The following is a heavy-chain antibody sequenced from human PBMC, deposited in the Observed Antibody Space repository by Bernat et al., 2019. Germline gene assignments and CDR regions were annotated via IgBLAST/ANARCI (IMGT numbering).Heavy chain of an antibody. D-gene: IGHD6-13*01. J-gene: IGHJ6*02. CDR1: GFSFNSYA. Sequence: QVQLVESGGGVVQPGRSLRLSCAASGFSFNSYAMYWVRQAPGKGLEWVAVISYGGSNKYYADSVQGRFTISRDNSKNTLYLQMNSLRAEDTALYYCARSHSSSWTLYGMDVWGQGTTVTVSS. V-gene: IGHV3-30-3*01. CDR2: ISYGGSNK. CDR3: ARSHSSSWTLYGMDV.